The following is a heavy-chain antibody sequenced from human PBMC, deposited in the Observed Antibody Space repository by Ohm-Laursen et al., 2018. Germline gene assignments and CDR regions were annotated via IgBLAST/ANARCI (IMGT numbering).Heavy chain of an antibody. Sequence: GSLRLSCTASGFTFINNAMIWVRQAPGKGPEWLSTITSSGDGTYYAGSVKGRFTISRDNSKNTLYLQMNSLRAEDTAVYYCARGIAVAWREVDYWGQGTLVTVSS. CDR2: ITSSGDGT. D-gene: IGHD6-19*01. J-gene: IGHJ4*02. CDR1: GFTFINNA. V-gene: IGHV3-23*01. CDR3: ARGIAVAWREVDY.